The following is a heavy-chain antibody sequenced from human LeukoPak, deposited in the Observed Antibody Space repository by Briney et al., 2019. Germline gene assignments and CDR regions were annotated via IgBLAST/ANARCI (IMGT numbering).Heavy chain of an antibody. V-gene: IGHV4-34*01. D-gene: IGHD3-3*01. CDR1: GGSFSGYY. Sequence: SETLSLTCAVYGGSFSGYYWSWLRQPPGKGLEWLGEINHSGSTNYNPSPKSRVTISVDTSKNQFSLKLSSVTAADTAVYYCARGTRFLEWFGIDYWGQGTLVTVSS. CDR3: ARGTRFLEWFGIDY. CDR2: INHSGST. J-gene: IGHJ4*02.